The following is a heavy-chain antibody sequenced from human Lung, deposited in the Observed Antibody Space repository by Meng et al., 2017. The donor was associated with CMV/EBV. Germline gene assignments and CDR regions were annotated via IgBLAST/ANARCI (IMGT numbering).Heavy chain of an antibody. CDR1: GFSIRDYF. V-gene: IGHV3-53*01. D-gene: IGHD5-18*01. CDR3: ARNERDTAGNYYAGVDV. Sequence: GGSLRLXXAASGFSIRDYFLTWVRRAPGKGLEWVSLIDTIGSTEYADSVKGRFTISRDISKNTLYLQMSSLRAEDTAVYYCARNERDTAGNYYAGVDVWGRGXTVTVSS. CDR2: IDTIGST. J-gene: IGHJ6*02.